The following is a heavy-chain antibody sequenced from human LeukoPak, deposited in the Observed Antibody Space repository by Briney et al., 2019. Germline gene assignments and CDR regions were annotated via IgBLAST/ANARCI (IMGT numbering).Heavy chain of an antibody. CDR3: AKQNMVRGVTYYYYGMDV. CDR2: ISYDGSNK. Sequence: GGSLRLSCAASGFTFSSYGMHWVRQAPGKGLEWVAVISYDGSNKYYADPVKGRFTISRDNSKSTLYLQMNSLRAEDTAVYYCAKQNMVRGVTYYYYGMDVWGQGTTVTVSS. D-gene: IGHD3-10*01. V-gene: IGHV3-30*18. J-gene: IGHJ6*02. CDR1: GFTFSSYG.